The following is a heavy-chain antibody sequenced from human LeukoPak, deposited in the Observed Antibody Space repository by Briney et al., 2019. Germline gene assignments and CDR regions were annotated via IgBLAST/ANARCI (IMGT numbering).Heavy chain of an antibody. J-gene: IGHJ4*02. V-gene: IGHV3-23*01. D-gene: IGHD6-13*01. CDR3: TKGYSSTWRAPYHL. CDR1: GFTFSSYA. Sequence: GGSLRLPRGASGFTFSSYAMTWPRQPTGRGLDWGATIIASGSSTLHADPVKGRLTISRDNAKNIPYLLVDSLRAEDTAIYYCTKGYSSTWRAPYHLWGQGTLVTVSS. CDR2: IIASGSST.